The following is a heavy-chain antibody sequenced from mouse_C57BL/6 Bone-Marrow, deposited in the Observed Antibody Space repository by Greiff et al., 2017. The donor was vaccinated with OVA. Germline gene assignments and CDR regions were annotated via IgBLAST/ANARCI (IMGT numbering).Heavy chain of an antibody. V-gene: IGHV1-54*01. J-gene: IGHJ4*01. CDR2: INPGSGGT. CDR1: GYAFTHYL. D-gene: IGHD1-1*01. Sequence: QVQLQQSGAELVRPGTSVKVSCKASGYAFTHYLIEWVKQRPGQGLEWIGVINPGSGGTNYNEKFKGKATLTADKSSSTAYMQLSSLTSEDSAVYFCARWYYGSYYYAMDYWGQGTSVTVSS. CDR3: ARWYYGSYYYAMDY.